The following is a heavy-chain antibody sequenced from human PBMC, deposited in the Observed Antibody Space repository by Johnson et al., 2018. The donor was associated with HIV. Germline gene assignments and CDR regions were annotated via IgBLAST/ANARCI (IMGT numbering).Heavy chain of an antibody. CDR2: IRYDGSNK. J-gene: IGHJ3*02. V-gene: IGHV3-30*02. D-gene: IGHD3-10*01. Sequence: QVQLVESGGGVVQSGGSLRLSCAASAFTFSSYGMHWVRQAPGKGLEWVAFIRYDGSNKDYADSVRGRFTISRNKSNNTLYLQIDRLTNEDTGVYYCARCGRKLWSGPGGFDIWGQGTTVTVSP. CDR3: ARCGRKLWSGPGGFDI. CDR1: AFTFSSYG.